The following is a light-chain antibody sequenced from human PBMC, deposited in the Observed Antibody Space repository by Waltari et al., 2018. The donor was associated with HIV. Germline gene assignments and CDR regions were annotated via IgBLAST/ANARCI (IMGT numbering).Light chain of an antibody. J-gene: IGKJ2*01. CDR3: MQALQNPYT. CDR2: FGS. V-gene: IGKV2-28*01. Sequence: DIVMTQSPLSLPVTPGEPASISCRSSQGLLYSNGYDYLDWYLQKPGQSPQLLFYFGSQRASGVPDRFSASGSGTDFTLKISRVEAEDVGVYYCMQALQNPYTFGQGTKLEIK. CDR1: QGLLYSNGYDY.